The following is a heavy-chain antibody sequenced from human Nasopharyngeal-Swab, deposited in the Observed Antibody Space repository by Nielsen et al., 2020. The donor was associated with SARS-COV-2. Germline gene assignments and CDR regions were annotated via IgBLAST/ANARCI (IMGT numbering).Heavy chain of an antibody. Sequence: GSLKISCAVSGFSFSDSAMTWVRQAAGKGLEWVSSISFSGGRTYYAESVRGRFTISRDNSKNTVYLQMGGLGAEDTAVYYCAKVNGYHRDNGDFEYWGQGTLVTVAS. CDR1: GFSFSDSA. D-gene: IGHD5-24*01. CDR3: AKVNGYHRDNGDFEY. V-gene: IGHV3-23*01. J-gene: IGHJ4*02. CDR2: ISFSGGRT.